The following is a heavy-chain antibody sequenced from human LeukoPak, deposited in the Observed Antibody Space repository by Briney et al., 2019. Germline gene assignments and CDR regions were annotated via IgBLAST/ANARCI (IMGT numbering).Heavy chain of an antibody. J-gene: IGHJ4*02. D-gene: IGHD5-18*01. CDR3: ASARGSNYGSLGD. CDR2: INHRGST. CDR1: GESFRGYY. Sequence: PSETLSLTCAVYGESFRGYYWTWIRQSPGTGLEWIGEINHRGSTNYNPSLKSRVTISVDTSKNQFSLNLSSVTAADTAVYYCASARGSNYGSLGDWGQGTLVTVSS. V-gene: IGHV4-34*01.